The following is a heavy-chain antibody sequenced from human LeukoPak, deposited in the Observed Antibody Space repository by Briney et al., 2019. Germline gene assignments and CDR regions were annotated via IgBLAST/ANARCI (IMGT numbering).Heavy chain of an antibody. J-gene: IGHJ4*02. Sequence: SETLSLTCTVSGGSISSYYWSWIRQPPGKGLEWIGYIYYSGSTNYNPSLKSRVTISVDTSKNQFSLKLSSVTAADTAVYYCARGSWSSSIDYWGQGTLVTVSS. V-gene: IGHV4-59*08. CDR2: IYYSGST. CDR3: ARGSWSSSIDY. D-gene: IGHD6-6*01. CDR1: GGSISSYY.